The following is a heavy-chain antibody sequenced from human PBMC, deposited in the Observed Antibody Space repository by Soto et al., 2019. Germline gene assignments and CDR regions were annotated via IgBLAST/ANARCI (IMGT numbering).Heavy chain of an antibody. J-gene: IGHJ5*02. D-gene: IGHD3-3*01. CDR1: GGSFSGYY. Sequence: QVQLQQWGAGLLKLSETLSLTCAVYGGSFSGYYWSWIRQPPGKGLEWIGEINHSGSTHYNPSLTSRVTKSVGTSQTQFSLKLSSVTAADTAVYYCARKRFLEWLLFGFDPCGEGTLVTVSS. CDR2: INHSGST. V-gene: IGHV4-34*01. CDR3: ARKRFLEWLLFGFDP.